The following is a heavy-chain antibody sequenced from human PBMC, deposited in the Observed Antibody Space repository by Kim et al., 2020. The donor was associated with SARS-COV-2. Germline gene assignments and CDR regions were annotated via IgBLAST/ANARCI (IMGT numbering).Heavy chain of an antibody. V-gene: IGHV3-7*03. CDR3: VRAITTGSSS. D-gene: IGHD4-4*01. CDR2: MDEHGSGK. J-gene: IGHJ5*02. Sequence: GGSLRLSCVASGFTLSDYWMNWVRQAPGKGLEWVANMDEHGSGKYYVDSVRGRFTISRHKAKNSLQLQMNGLRAEDTAMYYCVRAITTGSSSWGQGTLV. CDR1: GFTLSDYW.